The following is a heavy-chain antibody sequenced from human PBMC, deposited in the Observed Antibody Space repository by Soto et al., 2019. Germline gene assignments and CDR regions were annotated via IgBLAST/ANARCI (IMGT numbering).Heavy chain of an antibody. CDR1: GGSISSYY. CDR2: NYYSGST. Sequence: SETLSLTCTVSGGSISSYYWGWIRQPPEKGLEWIGYNYYSGSTNYNPSLKSRVTITVDTSKNQFSLKLSSVTAADTAVYYCARAGYCSSTSCPAGMDVWGQGTTVTVSS. D-gene: IGHD2-2*01. J-gene: IGHJ6*02. V-gene: IGHV4-59*01. CDR3: ARAGYCSSTSCPAGMDV.